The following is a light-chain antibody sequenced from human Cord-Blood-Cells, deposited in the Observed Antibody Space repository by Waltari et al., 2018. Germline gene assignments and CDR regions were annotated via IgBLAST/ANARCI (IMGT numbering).Light chain of an antibody. CDR3: SSYTSSSTWV. J-gene: IGLJ3*02. CDR1: SSAVGGYNY. Sequence: QSALTQPASVSGSPGQSITLSCPGPSSAVGGYNYVSWYQQHPGKAPKLMIYDVSNRPSGVSNRFSGSKSGNTASLTISGLQAEDEADYYCSSYTSSSTWVFGGGTKLTVL. V-gene: IGLV2-14*03. CDR2: DVS.